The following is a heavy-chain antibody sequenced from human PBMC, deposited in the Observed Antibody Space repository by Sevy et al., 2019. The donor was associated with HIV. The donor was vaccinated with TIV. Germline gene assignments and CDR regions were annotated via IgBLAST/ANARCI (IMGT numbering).Heavy chain of an antibody. CDR3: ARRPTDQSGSYWFDP. J-gene: IGHJ5*02. CDR1: GVTFSNAW. CDR2: IKTDGSDT. D-gene: IGHD1-26*01. V-gene: IGHV3-74*01. Sequence: GGSLRLSCAASGVTFSNAWMSWVRQAPGKGLEWVSRIKTDGSDTSYADSVKGRFTISRDNTKNTLYLQMNSLRAEDTAVYYCARRPTDQSGSYWFDPWGQGTLVTVSS.